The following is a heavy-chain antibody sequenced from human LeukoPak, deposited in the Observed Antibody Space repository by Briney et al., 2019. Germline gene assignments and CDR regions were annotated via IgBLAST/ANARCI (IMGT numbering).Heavy chain of an antibody. D-gene: IGHD2-15*01. CDR3: TRGGRDGFDI. Sequence: GGSLRLSCAASGFTFSSYDMHWVRQATGKGLEWVSAIGTAGDTYYSGSVKGRFFISRENAKSSLYLQMNSLRVGDTALYYCTRGGRDGFDIWGQGTMVTVSS. CDR1: GFTFSSYD. J-gene: IGHJ3*02. CDR2: IGTAGDT. V-gene: IGHV3-13*01.